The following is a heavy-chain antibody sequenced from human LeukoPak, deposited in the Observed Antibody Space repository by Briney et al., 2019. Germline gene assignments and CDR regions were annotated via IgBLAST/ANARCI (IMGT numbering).Heavy chain of an antibody. V-gene: IGHV3-30*03. CDR2: ISYDGSNK. J-gene: IGHJ4*02. CDR3: ARDLSYGDFD. Sequence: GGSLRLSCAASGFTFSSYGMHWVRQAPGKGLEWVAVISYDGSNKYYADSVKGRFTISRDNAKNILYLQMNSLRAEDTAVYYCARDLSYGDFDWGQGTLVTVSS. D-gene: IGHD4-17*01. CDR1: GFTFSSYG.